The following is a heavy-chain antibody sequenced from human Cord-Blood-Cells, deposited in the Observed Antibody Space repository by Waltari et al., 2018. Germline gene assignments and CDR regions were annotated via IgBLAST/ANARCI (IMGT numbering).Heavy chain of an antibody. CDR2: IYHSGST. Sequence: QVQLQESGPRLVKPSETLSLTCAVSGYSISSGYYWGWIRQPPGKGLEWIGSIYHSGSTYYNPSLKSRVTISVDTSKNQFSLKLSSVTAADTAVYYCARDRYMSPLYYDFWSGYYTGTGDAFDIWGQGTMVTVSS. D-gene: IGHD3-3*01. V-gene: IGHV4-38-2*02. CDR1: GYSISSGYY. CDR3: ARDRYMSPLYYDFWSGYYTGTGDAFDI. J-gene: IGHJ3*02.